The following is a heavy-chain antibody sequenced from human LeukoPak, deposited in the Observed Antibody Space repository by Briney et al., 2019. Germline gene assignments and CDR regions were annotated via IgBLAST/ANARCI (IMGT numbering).Heavy chain of an antibody. J-gene: IGHJ4*02. CDR2: IYSGGST. CDR1: GFTVSSNY. V-gene: IGHV3-66*01. Sequence: GGSLRLSCAASGFTVSSNYMSWVRQAPGKGLEWVSVIYSGGSTYYADSVKGRFTISRDNSKDTLYLQMNSLRAEDTAVYYCAKDFRNGYFDYWGQGTLVTVSS. CDR3: AKDFRNGYFDY. D-gene: IGHD2-8*01.